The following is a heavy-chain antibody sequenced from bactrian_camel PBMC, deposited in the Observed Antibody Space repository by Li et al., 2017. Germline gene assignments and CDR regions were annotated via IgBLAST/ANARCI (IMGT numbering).Heavy chain of an antibody. Sequence: HVQLVESGGGSVQAGGSLRLSCTGFGWTYRAAVCMGWFRQAPGEERVGVSTVDRDGSTTYAEAVKGRFTTAQGNAKNTAYLQMTSLKPEDTGMYRCEIVRLCGDSNIETAWGQGTQVTVS. CDR2: VDRDGST. CDR3: EIVRLCGDSNIETA. D-gene: IGHD1*01. V-gene: IGHV3S53*01. CDR1: GWTYRAAV. J-gene: IGHJ6*01.